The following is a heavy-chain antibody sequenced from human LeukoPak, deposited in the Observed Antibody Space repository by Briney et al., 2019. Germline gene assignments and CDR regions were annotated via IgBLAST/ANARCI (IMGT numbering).Heavy chain of an antibody. V-gene: IGHV4-38-2*02. CDR1: GYSISSGYY. CDR2: IYHSGST. J-gene: IGHJ4*02. Sequence: SETLSLTCTVSGYSISSGYYWGWIRQPPGKGLEWIGSIYHSGSTYYNPSLKSRVTISVDTSKNQFSLKLSSVTAADTAVYYCARGYSYGYDYFDYWGQGTLVTVSS. D-gene: IGHD5-18*01. CDR3: ARGYSYGYDYFDY.